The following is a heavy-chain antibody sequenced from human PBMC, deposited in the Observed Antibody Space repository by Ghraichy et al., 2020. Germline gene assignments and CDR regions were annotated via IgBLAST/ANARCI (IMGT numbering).Heavy chain of an antibody. CDR2: IYYSGST. J-gene: IGHJ4*02. V-gene: IGHV4-39*01. Sequence: SETLSLTCTVSGGSISSSSYYWGWIRQPPGKGLEWIGSIYYSGSTYYNPSLKSRVTISVDTSKNQFSLKLSSVTAADTAVYYCARLDVLLWFGEQVPYFDYWGQGTLVTVSS. CDR1: GGSISSSSYY. D-gene: IGHD3-10*01. CDR3: ARLDVLLWFGEQVPYFDY.